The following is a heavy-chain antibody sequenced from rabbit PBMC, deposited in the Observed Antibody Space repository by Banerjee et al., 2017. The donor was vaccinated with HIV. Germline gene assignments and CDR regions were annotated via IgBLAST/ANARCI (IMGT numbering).Heavy chain of an antibody. CDR3: ARRGGGATNAYYPL. V-gene: IGHV1S40*01. CDR2: IYTGSGST. CDR1: GFSFSSDYW. Sequence: QSLEESGGDLVKPGASLTLTCTASGFSFSSDYWMSWVRQAPGKGLEWIGCIYTGSGSTWYASWAKGRFTISKTSSTTVTLQMTSLTAADTATYFCARRGGGATNAYYPLWGQGTLVTVS. J-gene: IGHJ3*01. D-gene: IGHD6-1*01.